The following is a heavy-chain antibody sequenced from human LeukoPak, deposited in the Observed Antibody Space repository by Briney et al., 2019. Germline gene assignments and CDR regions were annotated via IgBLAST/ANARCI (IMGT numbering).Heavy chain of an antibody. CDR2: IKPNSGDI. V-gene: IGHV1-2*02. CDR1: GYTFSDYY. Sequence: ASVKVSCKASGYTFSDYYIHWVRQAPGQGLEWMGWIKPNSGDIDYAQKFQGRVTLTRDTSITTAYMDVSGLMSDDTAIYYCARDYRYYGREGSLGFWGQGTLVTVSS. J-gene: IGHJ4*02. CDR3: ARDYRYYGREGSLGF. D-gene: IGHD3-10*01.